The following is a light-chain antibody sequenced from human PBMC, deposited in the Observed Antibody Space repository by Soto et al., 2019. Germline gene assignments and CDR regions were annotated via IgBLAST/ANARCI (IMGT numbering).Light chain of an antibody. V-gene: IGKV1-5*01. CDR3: QQYDTYLRYT. CDR2: DGY. CDR1: QTISK. Sequence: DIQMTQSPSTLSASVGDRVTITCRASQTISKLAWYQKKPGKAPKLLIYDGYTLESGVPSRFSGSGSGTEFTLTIGSLQPDDFANYYWQQYDTYLRYTFGEGTKLDIK. J-gene: IGKJ2*01.